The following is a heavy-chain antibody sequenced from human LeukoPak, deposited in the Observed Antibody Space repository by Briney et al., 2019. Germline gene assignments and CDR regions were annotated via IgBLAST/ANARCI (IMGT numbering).Heavy chain of an antibody. CDR1: GFTFSSYW. J-gene: IGHJ4*02. Sequence: GGSLRLSCAASGFTFSSYWMHWVRKAPGKGLMWLSRINSDESSTSYADSVKGRFTISRDNAQNTLYLHMNSLRAEDTAVYYCARALAVAGSVGGLVDWGQGTLVTVSS. D-gene: IGHD6-19*01. CDR3: ARALAVAGSVGGLVD. V-gene: IGHV3-74*01. CDR2: INSDESST.